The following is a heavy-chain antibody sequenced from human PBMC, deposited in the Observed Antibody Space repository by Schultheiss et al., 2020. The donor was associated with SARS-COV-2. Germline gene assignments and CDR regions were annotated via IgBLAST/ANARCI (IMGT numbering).Heavy chain of an antibody. CDR3: ARLRDFNWFDL. CDR2: INFSGST. CDR1: SDSISNYY. J-gene: IGHJ5*02. D-gene: IGHD5-24*01. Sequence: SQTLSLTCTVSSDSISNYYWSWIRQPPGKGLEWICDINFSGSTNCNPSLKSRVTMSVDMSNNQFSLKLTSVTAADTAVYYCARLRDFNWFDLWGQGTLVTVSS. V-gene: IGHV4-59*08.